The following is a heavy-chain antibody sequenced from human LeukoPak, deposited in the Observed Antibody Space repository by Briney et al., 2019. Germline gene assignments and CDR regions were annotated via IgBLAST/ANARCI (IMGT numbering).Heavy chain of an antibody. V-gene: IGHV4-59*12. Sequence: SETLSLTCTASGGSISSYYWSWIRQPPGKGLEWIGYIYYSGSTNYNPSLKSRVTISVDTSKNQFSLKLSSVTAADTAVYDCARGPVPAVAGPELYLWGQGTLVTVSS. CDR2: IYYSGST. J-gene: IGHJ4*02. D-gene: IGHD6-19*01. CDR1: GGSISSYY. CDR3: ARGPVPAVAGPELYL.